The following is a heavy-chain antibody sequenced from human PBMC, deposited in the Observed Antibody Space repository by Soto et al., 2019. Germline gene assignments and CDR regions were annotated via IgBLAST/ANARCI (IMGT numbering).Heavy chain of an antibody. CDR3: TTDKSLAYCGGDCYSH. CDR1: GFTFSNAW. Sequence: PGGSLSLSCAASGFTFSNAWMNWVRQAPGKGLEWVGRIKSKTDGGTTDYAAPVKGRFTISRDDSKNTLYLQMNSLKTEDTAVYYCTTDKSLAYCGGDCYSHWGQGTLVTVSS. J-gene: IGHJ4*02. V-gene: IGHV3-15*07. CDR2: IKSKTDGGTT. D-gene: IGHD2-21*02.